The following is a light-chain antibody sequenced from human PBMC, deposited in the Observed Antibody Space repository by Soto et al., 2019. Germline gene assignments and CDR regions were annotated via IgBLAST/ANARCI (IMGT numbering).Light chain of an antibody. CDR1: TGAVTSGHF. Sequence: QAVVTQQPSLTVSPGRTVTLTCGSSTGAVTSGHFPHWFQQKPGQAPRTMIYDTSNKHSWTPARFSGSLLGGNAALTLAGAQPDEEAEYSCSLFSSDGRRVFGGGTKVTVL. V-gene: IGLV7-46*01. J-gene: IGLJ2*01. CDR2: DTS. CDR3: SLFSSDGRRV.